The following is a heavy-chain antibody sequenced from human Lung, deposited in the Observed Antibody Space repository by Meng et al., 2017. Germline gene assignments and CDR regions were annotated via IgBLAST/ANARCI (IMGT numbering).Heavy chain of an antibody. CDR3: ARENYYGSGRLGAFDI. CDR1: GFTFISYA. Sequence: QVHVVGSGGGVVQPGTFRRLSCAASGFTFISYAMHWVRQAPGRGLEWVAVISHDGSVEYYAESLKGLFSISRDNSKDTLSLQMNSLRAEDTALYYCARENYYGSGRLGAFDIWGQGTMVTVAS. CDR2: ISHDGSVE. J-gene: IGHJ3*02. D-gene: IGHD3-10*01. V-gene: IGHV3-30*04.